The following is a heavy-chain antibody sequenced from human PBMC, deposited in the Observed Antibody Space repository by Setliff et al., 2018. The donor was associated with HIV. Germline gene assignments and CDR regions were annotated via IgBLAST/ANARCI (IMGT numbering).Heavy chain of an antibody. J-gene: IGHJ4*02. CDR1: GYTFTGYY. V-gene: IGHV1-69*01. CDR3: ARGVDGSYRKFFDN. CDR2: IIAILGTA. Sequence: KVSCKASGYTFTGYYMHWVRQAPGQGLEWMGGIIAILGTAKYAQKFQGRVTITADESTGTAYMELSSLRFEDTAMYYCARGVDGSYRKFFDNWGQGTLVTVSS. D-gene: IGHD1-26*01.